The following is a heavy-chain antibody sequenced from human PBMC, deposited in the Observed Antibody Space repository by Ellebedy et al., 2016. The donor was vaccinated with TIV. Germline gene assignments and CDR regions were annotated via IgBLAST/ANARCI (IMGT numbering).Heavy chain of an antibody. V-gene: IGHV1-46*04. CDR2: LNPSGGST. Sequence: AASVKVSCKASGYTFTSYYMHWVRQAPGQGLKWMGLLNPSGGSTSYAQKLQGRVTMTRDTSTRTVDMELSSLRSEDTAVYYCARVMEMATTTYGMDVWGQGTTVTVSS. J-gene: IGHJ6*02. CDR3: ARVMEMATTTYGMDV. CDR1: GYTFTSYY. D-gene: IGHD5-24*01.